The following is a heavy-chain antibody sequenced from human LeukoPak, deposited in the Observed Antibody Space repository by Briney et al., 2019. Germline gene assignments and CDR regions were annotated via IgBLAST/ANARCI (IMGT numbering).Heavy chain of an antibody. Sequence: SETLSLTCAVYGGSFSGYYWSWIRQPPGKGLEWIGEITHNGTTTYSPSLKSRVTLSVDTSTNEFSLKLSSVTGADTAVYYCRRVAHSSSWYFFDSWGQGTLVTVSS. D-gene: IGHD6-13*01. J-gene: IGHJ4*02. V-gene: IGHV4-34*01. CDR3: RRVAHSSSWYFFDS. CDR1: GGSFSGYY. CDR2: ITHNGTT.